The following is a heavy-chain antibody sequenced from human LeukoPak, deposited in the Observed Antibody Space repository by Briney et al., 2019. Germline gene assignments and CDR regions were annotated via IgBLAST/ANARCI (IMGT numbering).Heavy chain of an antibody. CDR1: GFTFSSYA. J-gene: IGHJ6*02. CDR2: ISGSGGST. CDR3: ANPYSGSYYYGMDV. V-gene: IGHV3-23*01. Sequence: RGSLTVSCAASGFTFSSYAMSWVRQAPGKGLEWVSAISGSGGSTYYADSVKGRFTISRDNSKNTLYLQMNSLRAEDTAVYYCANPYSGSYYYGMDVWGQGTTVTVSS. D-gene: IGHD1-26*01.